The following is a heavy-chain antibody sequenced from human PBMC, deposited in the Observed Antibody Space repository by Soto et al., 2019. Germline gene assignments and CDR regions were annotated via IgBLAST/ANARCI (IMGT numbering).Heavy chain of an antibody. V-gene: IGHV1-2*02. CDR3: ARPYCTSDICYGWFDP. CDR1: GYILTAYY. J-gene: IGHJ5*02. D-gene: IGHD2-2*01. CDR2: INPHRCDT. Sequence: QVQLVQSGAEVKQPGASVKLSCEASGYILTAYYIHWVRQAPGQGLEWMGWINPHRCDTKYAQKFEGRINRTRDTSTSTVYIEVSRLGCNEAAVYYCARPYCTSDICYGWFDPWGQGTLVTVSS.